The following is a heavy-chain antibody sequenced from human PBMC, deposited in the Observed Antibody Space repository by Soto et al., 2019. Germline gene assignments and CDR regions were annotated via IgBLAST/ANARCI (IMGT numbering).Heavy chain of an antibody. Sequence: QVQLVQSGAEVKKPGSSVNVSCKASGGTFSSYTISWVRQAPGQGLEWMGRIIPILGIANYAQKFQGRVTITADKSTSTAYMELSSLRSEDTAVYYCARDTDQGESYFDYWGQGTLVTVSS. D-gene: IGHD3-16*01. CDR3: ARDTDQGESYFDY. CDR1: GGTFSSYT. CDR2: IIPILGIA. J-gene: IGHJ4*02. V-gene: IGHV1-69*08.